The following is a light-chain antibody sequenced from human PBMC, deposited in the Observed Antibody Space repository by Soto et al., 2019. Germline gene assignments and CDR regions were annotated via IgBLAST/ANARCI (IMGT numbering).Light chain of an antibody. CDR2: NVT. Sequence: QSALTQPASVFGSPGQSITISCPGTSSDIGAYNYVSWYQHHPGKAPKLMIYNVTSRPSGVSILFSGSKSGSAASLTISRHQAEDDADYYCSSDSGISDWVFGGGTKVTV. CDR3: SSDSGISDWV. V-gene: IGLV2-14*03. CDR1: SSDIGAYNY. J-gene: IGLJ3*02.